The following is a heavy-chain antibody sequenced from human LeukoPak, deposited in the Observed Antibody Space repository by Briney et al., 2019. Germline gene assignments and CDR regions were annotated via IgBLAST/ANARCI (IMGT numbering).Heavy chain of an antibody. Sequence: GGSLRLSCAASGFTFSNYAMSWVRQAPGKGLEWVSAISGSASSTYHADSVKGRFTISRDNAKNSLYLQMNSLRAEDTAVYYCARDSLDSSGWYHDAFDIWGQGTMVTVSS. CDR2: ISGSASST. J-gene: IGHJ3*02. CDR3: ARDSLDSSGWYHDAFDI. CDR1: GFTFSNYA. V-gene: IGHV3-23*01. D-gene: IGHD6-19*01.